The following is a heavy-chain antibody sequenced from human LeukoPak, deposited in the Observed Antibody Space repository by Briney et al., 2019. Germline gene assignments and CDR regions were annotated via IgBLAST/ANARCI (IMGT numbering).Heavy chain of an antibody. CDR2: IIPIFGTA. J-gene: IGHJ4*02. V-gene: IGHV1-69*05. D-gene: IGHD5-24*01. CDR1: GGTFSSYA. CDR3: ARGRRVEMALLDY. Sequence: SVKVSCKASGGTFSSYAISWVRQAPGQGLEWMGGIIPIFGTANYAQKFQGRVTITTDESTSTAYMELSSLRSEGTAVYYCARGRRVEMALLDYWGQGTLVTVSS.